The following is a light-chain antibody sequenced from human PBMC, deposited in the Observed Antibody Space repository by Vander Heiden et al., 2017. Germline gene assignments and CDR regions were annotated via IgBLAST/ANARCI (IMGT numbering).Light chain of an antibody. CDR1: SRDIGTYDF. V-gene: IGLV2-14*01. J-gene: IGLJ3*02. Sequence: QSALTQPASVSGSPGQSITISCTGTSRDIGTYDFVSWYQQHPGKAPKLMIYDVSNRPSGISHRFSGSKSGNTASLTISGLQAEDEADYYCTSYTTSSTLVFGGGTKLTVL. CDR2: DVS. CDR3: TSYTTSSTLV.